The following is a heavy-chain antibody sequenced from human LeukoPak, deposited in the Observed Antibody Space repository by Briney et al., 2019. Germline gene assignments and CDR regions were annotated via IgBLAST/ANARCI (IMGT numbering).Heavy chain of an antibody. CDR2: IYTSGST. CDR1: GGSISSYY. CDR3: ARERTYYYGSGSYRLFDY. V-gene: IGHV4-4*07. J-gene: IGHJ4*02. Sequence: PSETLSLTCTVSGGSISSYYWSWIRQPAGKGLEWIGRIYTSGSTNYNPSLKSRVTMSVDTSKNQFSLKLSSVTAADTAVYYCARERTYYYGSGSYRLFDYWGQGTLVTVSS. D-gene: IGHD3-10*01.